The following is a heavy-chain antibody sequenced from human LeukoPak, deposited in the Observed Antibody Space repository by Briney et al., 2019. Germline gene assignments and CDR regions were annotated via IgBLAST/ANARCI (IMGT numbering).Heavy chain of an antibody. J-gene: IGHJ3*02. D-gene: IGHD2-2*01. CDR1: GFTVSSNY. Sequence: GGSLRLSCAASGFTVSSNYMSWVRQAPGKGLEWVSVIYSCGSTYYADSVKGRFTISRDNSKNTLYLQMNSLRAKDTAVYYCASTLIPFGSSTSCYSGPSAFDIWGQGTMVTVSS. V-gene: IGHV3-66*01. CDR2: IYSCGST. CDR3: ASTLIPFGSSTSCYSGPSAFDI.